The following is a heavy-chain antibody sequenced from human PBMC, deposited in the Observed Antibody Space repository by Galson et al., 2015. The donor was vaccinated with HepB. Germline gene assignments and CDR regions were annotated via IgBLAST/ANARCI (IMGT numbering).Heavy chain of an antibody. V-gene: IGHV1-69*13. Sequence: SVKVSCKASGGILTTHAIGWVRQAPGRGLEWMGGIIPIFGAARYAEKFQGRVTITADESTSTAYMDLASLRSEDTAMYYCATLGSCNNTDCREGWSYYYYMDVWGKGTTVTVSS. CDR3: ATLGSCNNTDCREGWSYYYYMDV. CDR2: IIPIFGAA. J-gene: IGHJ6*03. CDR1: GGILTTHA. D-gene: IGHD2-2*01.